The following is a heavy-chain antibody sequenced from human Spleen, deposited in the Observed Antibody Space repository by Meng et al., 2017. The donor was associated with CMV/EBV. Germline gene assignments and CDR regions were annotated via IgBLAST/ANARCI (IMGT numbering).Heavy chain of an antibody. CDR2: IYYSGTT. J-gene: IGHJ3*02. V-gene: IGHV4-59*01. Sequence: GSLRLSCTVSGDSISNYYWSWIRQPPGKGLEWIGYIYYSGTTNYNPSLKSRVTISVDTSKNQFSLKLSSVTAADTAVYYCARYWLSNDAFDIWGQGTMVTVSS. CDR1: GDSISNYY. D-gene: IGHD3-22*01. CDR3: ARYWLSNDAFDI.